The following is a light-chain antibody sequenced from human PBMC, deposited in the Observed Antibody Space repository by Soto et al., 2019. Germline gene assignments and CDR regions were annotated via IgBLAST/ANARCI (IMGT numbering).Light chain of an antibody. V-gene: IGKV1-5*01. CDR2: DAS. J-gene: IGKJ1*01. CDR3: QQYNSYPWT. Sequence: DIQMTQSPSTLSASVGDRVTITCRASQSISSWLAWYQQKPGKAPKLLIYDASSLESGVPSRFSGSGSGTEFTLTSSSLQPYDFATYYCQQYNSYPWTFGQGTKVEIK. CDR1: QSISSW.